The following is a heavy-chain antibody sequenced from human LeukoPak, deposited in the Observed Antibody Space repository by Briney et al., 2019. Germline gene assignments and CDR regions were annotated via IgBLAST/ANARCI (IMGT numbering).Heavy chain of an antibody. J-gene: IGHJ6*03. CDR3: AHSSSSFQGEAFYYYYYMDV. D-gene: IGHD6-6*01. CDR1: GFPSGDYA. CDR2: IAWNNYTI. Sequence: PGGSLRLSCVASGFPSGDYAMHWVRQGPGKGLEWVSGIAWNNYTIVYANSVKGRFSISRDNATKSLYLQMNSLRAEDTAVYYCAHSSSSFQGEAFYYYYYMDVWGKGTTVTVSS. V-gene: IGHV3-9*02.